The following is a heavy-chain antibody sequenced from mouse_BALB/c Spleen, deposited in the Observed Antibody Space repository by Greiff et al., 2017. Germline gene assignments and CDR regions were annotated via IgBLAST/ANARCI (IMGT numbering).Heavy chain of an antibody. J-gene: IGHJ4*01. Sequence: EVQVVESGGDLVKPGGSLKLSCAASGFTFSSYGMSWVRQTPDKRLEWVATISSGGSYTYYPDSVKGRFTISRDNAKNTLYLQMSSLKSEDTAMYYCARDYGYLYAMDYWGQGTSVTVSS. V-gene: IGHV5-6*01. CDR3: ARDYGYLYAMDY. CDR2: ISSGGSYT. D-gene: IGHD2-2*01. CDR1: GFTFSSYG.